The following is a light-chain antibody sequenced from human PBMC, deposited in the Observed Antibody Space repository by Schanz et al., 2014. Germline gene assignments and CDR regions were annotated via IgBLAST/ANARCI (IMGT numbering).Light chain of an antibody. CDR3: QQYDSPPLT. CDR1: QSVSSH. V-gene: IGKV3-15*01. Sequence: IVMTQSPATLSVSPGERATLSCRASQSVSSHLVWYQQKFGQAPRLLIYGASIRATGIPARFSGSGSGTEFTLTISRLEPEDFAVYYCQQYDSPPLTFGGGTKVEIK. J-gene: IGKJ4*01. CDR2: GAS.